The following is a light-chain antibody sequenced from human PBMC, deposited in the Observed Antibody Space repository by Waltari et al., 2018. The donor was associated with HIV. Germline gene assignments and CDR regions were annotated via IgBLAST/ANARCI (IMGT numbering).Light chain of an antibody. CDR1: RSNIGSNS. V-gene: IGLV1-44*01. CDR3: SAWDDNLNAL. Sequence: QSVLIQPPSASGTPGQRVTISCSGRRSNIGSNSVNWYQQFPGTAPKLLIFGNDRRPSGVPDRFSGSKSGTSASLVINGLQPEDEADYYCSAWDDNLNALFGGGTKLT. CDR2: GND. J-gene: IGLJ2*01.